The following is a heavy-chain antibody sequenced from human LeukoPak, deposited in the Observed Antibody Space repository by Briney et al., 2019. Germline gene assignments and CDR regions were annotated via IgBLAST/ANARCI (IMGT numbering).Heavy chain of an antibody. Sequence: GRSLRLSCAASGFTFSNYAMHWVRQAPGKGLEWVAVISYDGSNKYYADSVKGRFTISRDNSKNTLYLQMNSLRAEDTAVYYCARDREQWLDTFYDAFDIWGQGTMVTVSS. CDR1: GFTFSNYA. CDR2: ISYDGSNK. CDR3: ARDREQWLDTFYDAFDI. J-gene: IGHJ3*02. V-gene: IGHV3-30-3*01. D-gene: IGHD6-19*01.